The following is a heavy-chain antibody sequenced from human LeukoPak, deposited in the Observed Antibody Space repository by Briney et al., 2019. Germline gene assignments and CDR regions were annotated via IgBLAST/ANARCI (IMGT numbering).Heavy chain of an antibody. V-gene: IGHV4-61*01. Sequence: PSETLSLTCTVSGGSVSSGRYYWGWVRQPPGKGLEWIGYISYSGSTNYNHSLKSRVTISVDTSKNQFSLKLSSVTAADTAVYYCARAVSSVVVIPFWGQGTLVTVSS. D-gene: IGHD3-22*01. J-gene: IGHJ4*02. CDR1: GGSVSSGRYY. CDR3: ARAVSSVVVIPF. CDR2: ISYSGST.